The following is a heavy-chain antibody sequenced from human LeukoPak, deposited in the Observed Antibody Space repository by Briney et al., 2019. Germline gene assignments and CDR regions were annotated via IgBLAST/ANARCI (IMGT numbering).Heavy chain of an antibody. CDR3: ARDRNSYMDV. CDR2: INPNSGGT. CDR1: GYTFTGYY. Sequence: ASVKVSCKASGYTFTGYYVHWARQAPGQGLEWMGRINPNSGGTNYAQKFQGRVTMTRDTSISTAYMELSRLRSDDTAVYYCARDRNSYMDVWGKGTTVTVSS. J-gene: IGHJ6*03. D-gene: IGHD1-14*01. V-gene: IGHV1-2*06.